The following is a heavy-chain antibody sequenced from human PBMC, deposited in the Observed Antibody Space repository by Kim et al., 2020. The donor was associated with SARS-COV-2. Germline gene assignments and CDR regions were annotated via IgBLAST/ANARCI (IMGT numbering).Heavy chain of an antibody. CDR3: ARQRGSGSYYIQFDP. D-gene: IGHD3-10*01. J-gene: IGHJ5*02. Sequence: PTLKSRVTISVGTSKNQFTLKLTSVTAADTAVYYCARQRGSGSYYIQFDPWGQGTLVTVSS. V-gene: IGHV4-59*08.